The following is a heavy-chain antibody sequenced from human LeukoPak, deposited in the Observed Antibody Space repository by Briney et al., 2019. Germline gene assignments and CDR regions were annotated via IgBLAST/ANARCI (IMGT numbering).Heavy chain of an antibody. CDR2: IYPGDSDV. CDR3: ARQGYNSTWDRYLAY. Sequence: GESLKISCKGFGYSFSNYWIGWVRQMPGKGLEWMGIIYPGDSDVRYNPSFQGQVTISADKSISTAYLQWSSLQASDTAMYYCARQGYNSTWDRYLAYWGQGTQVTVYS. D-gene: IGHD6-13*01. V-gene: IGHV5-51*01. J-gene: IGHJ4*02. CDR1: GYSFSNYW.